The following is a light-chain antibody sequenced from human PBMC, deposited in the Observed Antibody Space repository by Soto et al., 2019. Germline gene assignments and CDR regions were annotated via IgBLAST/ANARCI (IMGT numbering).Light chain of an antibody. Sequence: QTVVTQEPSFSVSPGGTVTLTCGLSSGSVSTSDYPSWYQQPPGQAPRTLIHNTNTRSSGVPDRFSGSILGNKAALTITGAQADDESDYYCGVYMGRGTWVFGGGTKLTVL. CDR3: GVYMGRGTWV. J-gene: IGLJ3*02. CDR1: SGSVSTSDY. V-gene: IGLV8-61*01. CDR2: NTN.